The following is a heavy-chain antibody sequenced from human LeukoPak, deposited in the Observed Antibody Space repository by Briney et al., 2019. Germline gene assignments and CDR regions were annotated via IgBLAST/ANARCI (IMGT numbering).Heavy chain of an antibody. J-gene: IGHJ3*02. CDR2: ISSSSSYI. D-gene: IGHD6-19*01. CDR1: GFTFSSYS. Sequence: GGSLRLSCAASGFTFSSYSMNWVRQAPGKGLEWVSSISSSSSYIYYADSVKGRFTISRDNAKNSLYLQMNSLRAEDTAVYYCARGSGWDNAFDIWGQGTMVTVSS. CDR3: ARGSGWDNAFDI. V-gene: IGHV3-21*01.